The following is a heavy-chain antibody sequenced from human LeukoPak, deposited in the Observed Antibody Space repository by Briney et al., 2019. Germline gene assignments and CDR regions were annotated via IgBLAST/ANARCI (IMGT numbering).Heavy chain of an antibody. CDR1: GDSFSGYY. J-gene: IGHJ3*02. D-gene: IGHD3-9*01. CDR2: INHSGST. V-gene: IGHV4-34*01. CDR3: ARGADLTGYYKWMAVSNAFDI. Sequence: SETLSLTCAVYGDSFSGYYWNWIRQPPGKGLEWIGKINHSGSTNYNPSLKSRVTISVDTSKIQFSLKLSSATAADTAVYYCARGADLTGYYKWMAVSNAFDIWGQGTMVTVSS.